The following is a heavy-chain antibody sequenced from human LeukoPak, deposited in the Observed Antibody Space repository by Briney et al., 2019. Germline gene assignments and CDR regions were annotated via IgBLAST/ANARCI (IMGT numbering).Heavy chain of an antibody. J-gene: IGHJ4*02. CDR1: GFTFSSHG. CDR3: AKEGPRYCSGGSCYYLDY. V-gene: IGHV3-30*18. D-gene: IGHD2-15*01. Sequence: GGSLRLSCAASGFTFSSHGMHWVRQAPGKGLEWVAVISYDGSNKYYADSVKGRFTISRDNSKNTLYLQMNSLRAEDTAVYYCAKEGPRYCSGGSCYYLDYWGQGTLVTVSS. CDR2: ISYDGSNK.